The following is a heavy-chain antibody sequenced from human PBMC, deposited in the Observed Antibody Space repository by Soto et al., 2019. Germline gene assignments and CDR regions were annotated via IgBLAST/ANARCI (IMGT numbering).Heavy chain of an antibody. V-gene: IGHV3-66*01. CDR1: GFTVSSDY. CDR3: ARENTGWPDALVM. D-gene: IGHD6-19*01. J-gene: IGHJ3*02. CDR2: IYSGGDT. Sequence: DVQLVESGGGLVQPGGSLRLSCAVSGFTVSSDYMSWVREAPAKGLEWVSAIYSGGDTYYAASMKVRFTMSRDNSKNTLYLQMNSLRAEDTAVYYCARENTGWPDALVMWGQGTMVTASS.